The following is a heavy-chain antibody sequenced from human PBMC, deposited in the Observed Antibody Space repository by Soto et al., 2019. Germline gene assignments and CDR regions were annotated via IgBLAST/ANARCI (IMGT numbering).Heavy chain of an antibody. CDR2: ITSSGTTK. D-gene: IGHD3-10*02. Sequence: GPLRLSCGACGFTLPAYFITWIRQAPWKGLEWISYITSSGTTKYYADSVRVRFTISRDTGKNSLFLQMNSLRVEDTAVYYCARAMSRSKTAFDHWGQGALVTVSS. CDR3: ARAMSRSKTAFDH. CDR1: GFTLPAYF. V-gene: IGHV3-11*01. J-gene: IGHJ4*02.